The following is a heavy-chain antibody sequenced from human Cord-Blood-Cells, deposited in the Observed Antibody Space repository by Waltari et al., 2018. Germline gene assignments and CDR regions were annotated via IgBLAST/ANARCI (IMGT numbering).Heavy chain of an antibody. Sequence: QVQLVQSGAEVKKPGASVKVSCKASGYTFTSYAMHWVRQAPGQRLEWMGWINAGNGNTKYSQKFQGRVTITRDTSASTAYMELSSLRSEDTAVYYCARVCGGDCYEFFDYWGQGILVTVSS. V-gene: IGHV1-3*01. J-gene: IGHJ4*02. CDR1: GYTFTSYA. CDR3: ARVCGGDCYEFFDY. D-gene: IGHD2-21*01. CDR2: INAGNGNT.